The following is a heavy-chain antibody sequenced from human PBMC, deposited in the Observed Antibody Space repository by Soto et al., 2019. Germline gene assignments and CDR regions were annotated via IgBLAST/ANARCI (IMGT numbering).Heavy chain of an antibody. J-gene: IGHJ6*02. Sequence: QVQLVQSGAEVKKPGASVKVSCKASGYTFTSYDINWVRQATGQGLEWMGWMNPNSGNTGYAQKFQGRVTMTRNTSISTAYMELSSLRSEDTAVYYCARDRAVLVLAALNDYYYYGMDVWGQGTTVTVSS. V-gene: IGHV1-8*01. D-gene: IGHD2-2*01. CDR1: GYTFTSYD. CDR3: ARDRAVLVLAALNDYYYYGMDV. CDR2: MNPNSGNT.